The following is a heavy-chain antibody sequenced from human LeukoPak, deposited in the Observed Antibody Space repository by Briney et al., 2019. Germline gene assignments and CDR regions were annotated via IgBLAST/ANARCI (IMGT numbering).Heavy chain of an antibody. D-gene: IGHD2-2*01. V-gene: IGHV3-30*04. CDR2: ISYDGSNK. CDR1: GFTFSGYA. Sequence: GGSLRLSCAASGFTFSGYAMHWVRQAPGKGLEWVAVISYDGSNKYYADSVKGRFTISRDNSKNTLYLQMNSLRAEDTAVYYCARGPQVLPDATDWFDPWGQGTLVTVSS. CDR3: ARGPQVLPDATDWFDP. J-gene: IGHJ5*02.